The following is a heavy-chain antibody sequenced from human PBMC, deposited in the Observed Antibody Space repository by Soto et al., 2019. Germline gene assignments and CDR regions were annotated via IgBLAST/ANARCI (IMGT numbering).Heavy chain of an antibody. V-gene: IGHV4-59*01. D-gene: IGHD6-25*01. CDR1: GGSISSYY. J-gene: IGHJ5*02. Sequence: SETLSLTCLVSGGSISSYYWSWIRHPPGKRLERIGFTYYSGSANYNPSLKSRVTISVDTSRNLFSLKLTSVTAADTAVYLCTRASLSTDSGFDPWPQGTPV. CDR2: TYYSGSA. CDR3: TRASLSTDSGFDP.